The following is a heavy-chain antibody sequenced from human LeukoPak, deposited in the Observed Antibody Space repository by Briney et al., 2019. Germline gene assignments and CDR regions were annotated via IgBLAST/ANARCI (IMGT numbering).Heavy chain of an antibody. V-gene: IGHV1-46*01. CDR1: GGTFSSYA. CDR2: INPSGGST. J-gene: IGHJ5*02. Sequence: ASVKVSCKASGGTFSSYAISWVRQAPGQGLEWMGIINPSGGSTSYAQKFQGRVTMTRDTSTSTVYMELSSLRSEDTAVYYCARDLPLMTTLDPWGQGTLVTVSS. CDR3: ARDLPLMTTLDP. D-gene: IGHD4-11*01.